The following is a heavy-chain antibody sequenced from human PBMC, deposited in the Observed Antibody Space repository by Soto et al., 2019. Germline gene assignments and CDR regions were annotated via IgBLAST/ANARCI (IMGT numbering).Heavy chain of an antibody. CDR3: ARASIIYSSSWMDY. V-gene: IGHV3-33*01. Sequence: GGSLRLSCAASGFTFSSYGMHWVRQAPGKGLEWVAVIWYDGSNKYYVDSVKGRFTISRDNSKNTLYLQMNSLRAEDTAVYYCARASIIYSSSWMDYWGQGTLVTVSS. CDR2: IWYDGSNK. D-gene: IGHD6-13*01. CDR1: GFTFSSYG. J-gene: IGHJ4*02.